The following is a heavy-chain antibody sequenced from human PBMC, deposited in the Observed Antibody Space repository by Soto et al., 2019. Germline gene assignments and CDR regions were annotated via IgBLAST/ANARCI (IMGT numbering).Heavy chain of an antibody. CDR1: GFTFSKYW. CDR3: ARDPSFGALDM. D-gene: IGHD3-16*01. CDR2: MNEAGSEK. V-gene: IGHV3-7*01. J-gene: IGHJ3*02. Sequence: PGGSLRLSYAASGFTFSKYWMTWVRQAPGKGLEWVANMNEAGSEKKYADSVKGRFTISRDNAKNSLYLQMNSLRGEDTAVYYCARDPSFGALDMGGQGTMVTVSS.